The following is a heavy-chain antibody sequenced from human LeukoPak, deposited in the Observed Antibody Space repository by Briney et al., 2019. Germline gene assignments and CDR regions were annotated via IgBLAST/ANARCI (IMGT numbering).Heavy chain of an antibody. Sequence: GASVKVSCKASGGTFSSYAISWVRQAPGQGLEWMGGIIPIFGTANYAQKFQGRVTITADESTSTAYMELSSLRSEDTAVYYCARDLGDFYNNNGAFDYGGQGPLVTVSS. CDR2: IIPIFGTA. V-gene: IGHV1-69*01. D-gene: IGHD4-11*01. CDR1: GGTFSSYA. CDR3: ARDLGDFYNNNGAFDY. J-gene: IGHJ4*02.